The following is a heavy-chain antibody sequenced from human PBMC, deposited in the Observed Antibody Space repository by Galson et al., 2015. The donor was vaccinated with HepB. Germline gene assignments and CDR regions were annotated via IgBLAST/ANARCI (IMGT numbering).Heavy chain of an antibody. Sequence: SLRLSCAPSGFTFSDAWMTRVRQAPGKGLEWVGRIRPKSVGGTTEYAAPMKGRFTISRDDSRNTVYLQMNSLRAEDTAVYYCIARAVATWGQGTLVTVSS. CDR3: IARAVAT. J-gene: IGHJ4*02. CDR2: IRPKSVGGTT. V-gene: IGHV3-15*07. D-gene: IGHD2-15*01. CDR1: GFTFSDAW.